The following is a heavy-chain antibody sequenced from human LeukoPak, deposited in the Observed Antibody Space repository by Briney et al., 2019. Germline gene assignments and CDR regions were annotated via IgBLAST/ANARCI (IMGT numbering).Heavy chain of an antibody. Sequence: GRSLRLSYAASGFTFDDHGMSWVRQAPGKGLEWGSNINWKGTGTDYADSVKGRFTISRDNAKNSLYLQMNSLRAEDTAVYYCARVLIDYYYYYMDVWGKGTTVTVSS. D-gene: IGHD2/OR15-2a*01. CDR1: GFTFDDHG. V-gene: IGHV3-20*03. J-gene: IGHJ6*03. CDR3: ARVLIDYYYYYMDV. CDR2: INWKGTGT.